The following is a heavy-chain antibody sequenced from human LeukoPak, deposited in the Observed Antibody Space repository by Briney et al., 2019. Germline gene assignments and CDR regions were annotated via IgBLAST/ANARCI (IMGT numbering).Heavy chain of an antibody. CDR2: ISGSGGST. D-gene: IGHD3-10*01. J-gene: IGHJ6*02. Sequence: PGGSLRLSCAASGSTFSSYAMSWVRQAPGKGLELVSAISGSGGSTYYADSVKGRFTISRDNSKNTLYLQMNSLRAEDTAVYYRAKELVRVTSGGMDVWGQGTTVTVSS. CDR1: GSTFSSYA. V-gene: IGHV3-23*01. CDR3: AKELVRVTSGGMDV.